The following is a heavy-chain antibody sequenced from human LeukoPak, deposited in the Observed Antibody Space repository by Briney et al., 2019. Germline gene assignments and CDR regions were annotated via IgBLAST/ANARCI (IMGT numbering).Heavy chain of an antibody. D-gene: IGHD6-13*01. CDR2: IYHSGST. Sequence: SETLSLTCTVSGGSISSGYYWGWIRQPPGKGLEWIGSIYHSGSTYYNPSLKSRVTISVDTSKNQFSLKLSSVTAADTAVYYCARADYSSTWSHDYYYMDVWGKGTTVTVSS. J-gene: IGHJ6*03. CDR3: ARADYSSTWSHDYYYMDV. V-gene: IGHV4-38-2*02. CDR1: GGSISSGYY.